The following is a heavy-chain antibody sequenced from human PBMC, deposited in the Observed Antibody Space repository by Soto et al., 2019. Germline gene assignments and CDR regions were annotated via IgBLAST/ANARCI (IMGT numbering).Heavy chain of an antibody. V-gene: IGHV6-1*01. CDR3: ARGSWDDVSGHYYMDV. Sequence: QVQLQLSGPGLMKPSQTLSLTCAISGDSVSSNSAGWNWVRQTPSRGLEWLGRTYYKSKWFNNYAVSVKSRITINPDTSQNHFSLQLDSVTPEDTAVYYCARGSWDDVSGHYYMDVWGKGTTVTVSS. D-gene: IGHD5-12*01. CDR1: GDSVSSNSAG. CDR2: TYYKSKWFN. J-gene: IGHJ6*03.